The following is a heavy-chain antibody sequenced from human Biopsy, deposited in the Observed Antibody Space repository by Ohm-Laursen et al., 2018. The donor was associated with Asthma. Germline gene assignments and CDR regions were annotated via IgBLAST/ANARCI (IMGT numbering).Heavy chain of an antibody. J-gene: IGHJ5*02. CDR3: ARKAGSCISRTCYSLDL. CDR2: INSVFGTT. CDR1: GGTFNTYV. D-gene: IGHD2-2*01. V-gene: IGHV1-69*13. Sequence: GASVKVSCKSLGGTFNTYVIGWVRQAPGQGLEWMSGINSVFGTTTYPQKFQDRVTITADDSTSTVYMELSSLRSEDTAVYYCARKAGSCISRTCYSLDLWGQGTLVTVSS.